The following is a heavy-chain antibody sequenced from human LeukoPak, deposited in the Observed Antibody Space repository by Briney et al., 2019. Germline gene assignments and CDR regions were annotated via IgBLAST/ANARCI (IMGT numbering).Heavy chain of an antibody. Sequence: ASVKVSCKASGYTFTGYYMHWVRQAPGQGLEWMGWINPNSGGTNYAQKFQGRVTMTRDTSISTAYMELSRLRSDDTAVYYCARAATEAAYAFDIWGQGTMVTVSS. D-gene: IGHD6-25*01. J-gene: IGHJ3*02. V-gene: IGHV1-2*02. CDR1: GYTFTGYY. CDR2: INPNSGGT. CDR3: ARAATEAAYAFDI.